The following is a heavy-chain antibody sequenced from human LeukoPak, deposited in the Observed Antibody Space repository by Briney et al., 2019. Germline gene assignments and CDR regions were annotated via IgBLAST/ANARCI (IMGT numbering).Heavy chain of an antibody. J-gene: IGHJ4*02. D-gene: IGHD3-10*01. CDR3: ATDNSYGSGSYYT. CDR1: GGSISSYY. V-gene: IGHV4-59*01. CDR2: IYYSGST. Sequence: KPSETLSLTCTVSGGSISSYYWSWIRQPPGKGLEWIGYIYYSGSTNYNPSLKSRVTISVDTSKNQFSLKLSSVTAADTAVYYCATDNSYGSGSYYTWGQGTLVTVSS.